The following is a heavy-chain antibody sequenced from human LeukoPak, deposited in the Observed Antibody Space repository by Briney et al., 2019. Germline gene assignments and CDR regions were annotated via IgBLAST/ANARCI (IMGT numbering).Heavy chain of an antibody. CDR1: GGSISSSSYY. Sequence: SETLSLTCTVSGGSISSSSYYWGWIRQPPGKGLEWIGSIYYSGSTYYNPSLKSRVTISVDTSKNQFSLKLGPVTAADTAVYYCARLRMGDFWSGYYTFDYWGQGTLATVSS. J-gene: IGHJ4*02. CDR2: IYYSGST. V-gene: IGHV4-39*01. D-gene: IGHD3-3*01. CDR3: ARLRMGDFWSGYYTFDY.